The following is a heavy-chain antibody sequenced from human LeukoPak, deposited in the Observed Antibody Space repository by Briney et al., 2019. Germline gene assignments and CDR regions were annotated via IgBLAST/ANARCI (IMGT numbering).Heavy chain of an antibody. Sequence: SVKVSCKASGGTLSNYPFSWVRQAPGQGLEWMGKIIPSVGLTRYAEKFQGRLTLTGDTSTTTAYMELSSLTSDDTAVYYCARPRGDAAGVETWFDPWGPGTLVMVSS. V-gene: IGHV1-69*02. J-gene: IGHJ5*02. CDR3: ARPRGDAAGVETWFDP. D-gene: IGHD6-13*01. CDR2: IIPSVGLT. CDR1: GGTLSNYP.